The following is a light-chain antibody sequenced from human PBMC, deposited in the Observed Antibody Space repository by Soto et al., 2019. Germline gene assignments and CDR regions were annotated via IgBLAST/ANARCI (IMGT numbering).Light chain of an antibody. V-gene: IGLV2-23*02. CDR3: CSYAGSSMFV. J-gene: IGLJ2*01. Sequence: QSVLTQPASVSGSPGQSITISCTGSSSDVGTYNLVSWYQHHPGKAPKLMISEVVKRPSGVSKRFSGSKSGNTASLTISGLQAEDEADYYCCSYAGSSMFVFGGGTKLTVL. CDR1: SSDVGTYNL. CDR2: EVV.